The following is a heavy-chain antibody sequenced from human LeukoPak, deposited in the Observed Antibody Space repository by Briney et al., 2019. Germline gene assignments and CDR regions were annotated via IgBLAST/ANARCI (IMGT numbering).Heavy chain of an antibody. CDR3: ARGTNIGYYFDY. D-gene: IGHD5-12*01. CDR2: VSGSGAHT. J-gene: IGHJ4*02. V-gene: IGHV3-23*01. CDR1: GFTFSSYA. Sequence: GGSLRLSCAASGFTFSSYAMTWVRQAPGKGLQWVSAVSGSGAHTYYADSVKGRFTISRDNAKNSLFLQMNSLRAEDTALYYCARGTNIGYYFDYWGQGTLVTVSS.